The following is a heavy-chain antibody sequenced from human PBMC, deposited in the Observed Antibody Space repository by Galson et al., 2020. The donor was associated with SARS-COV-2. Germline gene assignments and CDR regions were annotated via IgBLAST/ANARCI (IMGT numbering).Heavy chain of an antibody. D-gene: IGHD3-16*01. CDR1: GFTFRSYA. Sequence: GESLKISCAASGFTFRSYAISWVRQAPGKGLEWVSGISDSGGRTYSADSVKGRFTISRDNSKNTLYLQMKSLRVEDTAVYYCANGPLSPVMVTLGPLYYFDYWGQGTLVTVSS. CDR3: ANGPLSPVMVTLGPLYYFDY. CDR2: ISDSGGRT. V-gene: IGHV3-23*01. J-gene: IGHJ4*02.